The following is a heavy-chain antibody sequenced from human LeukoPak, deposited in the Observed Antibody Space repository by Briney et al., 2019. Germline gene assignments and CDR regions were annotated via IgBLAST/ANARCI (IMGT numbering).Heavy chain of an antibody. J-gene: IGHJ3*02. D-gene: IGHD3-10*01. CDR2: IYYSGST. Sequence: SETLSLTCTVSGGSISNSSPYYWDWIRQPPGKGLEWIGTIYYSGSTSYNLSLTSRVTISVDTPKNQFSLNLRSVTAADTAVYFCARHKGQAEGKEAFDIWGQGTMVTVSS. CDR3: ARHKGQAEGKEAFDI. CDR1: GGSISNSSPYY. V-gene: IGHV4-39*01.